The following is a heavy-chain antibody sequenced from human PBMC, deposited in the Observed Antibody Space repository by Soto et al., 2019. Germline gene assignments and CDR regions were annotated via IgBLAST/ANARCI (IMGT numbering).Heavy chain of an antibody. CDR2: IYYSGST. CDR3: ARAKITIFGVVMSSENWFDP. J-gene: IGHJ5*02. Sequence: NPSETLSLTCTVSGGSISSGGYYWSWIRQHPGKGLEWIGYIYYSGSTYYNPSLKSRVTISVDTSKNQFSLKLSSVTAADTAVYYSARAKITIFGVVMSSENWFDPWGQGTLVTVSS. D-gene: IGHD3-3*01. V-gene: IGHV4-31*03. CDR1: GGSISSGGYY.